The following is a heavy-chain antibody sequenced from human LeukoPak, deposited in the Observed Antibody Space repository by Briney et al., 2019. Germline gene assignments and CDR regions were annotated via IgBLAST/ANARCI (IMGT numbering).Heavy chain of an antibody. Sequence: PGGSLRLSCAASGFTFSSYSMHWVRQAPGKGLEWVSPISSSSSSYSYTYYAESGLGRFTISRDNAKNTLLLQMNSLRAEDTAVYYCASPQVNDYGDCGIWGQGTMVAVSS. V-gene: IGHV3-21*01. J-gene: IGHJ3*02. D-gene: IGHD4-17*01. CDR3: ASPQVNDYGDCGI. CDR1: GFTFSSYS. CDR2: ISSSSSSYSYT.